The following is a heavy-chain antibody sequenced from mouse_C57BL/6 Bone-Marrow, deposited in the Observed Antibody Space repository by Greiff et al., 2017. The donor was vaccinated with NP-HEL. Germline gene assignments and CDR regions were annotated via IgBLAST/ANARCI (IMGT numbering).Heavy chain of an antibody. V-gene: IGHV1-15*01. D-gene: IGHD1-1*01. CDR3: TRKEGDYADAMDY. Sequence: VQLQQSGAELVRPGASVTLSCKASGYTFTDYEMHWVKQTPVHGLEWIGAIDPETGGTAYNQKFKGKAILTADKSSSTAYMELRSLTSEDSAVYYCTRKEGDYADAMDYWGQGTSVTVSS. J-gene: IGHJ4*01. CDR1: GYTFTDYE. CDR2: IDPETGGT.